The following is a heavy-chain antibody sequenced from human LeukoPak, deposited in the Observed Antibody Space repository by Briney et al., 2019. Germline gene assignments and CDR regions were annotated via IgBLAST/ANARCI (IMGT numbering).Heavy chain of an antibody. J-gene: IGHJ4*02. V-gene: IGHV4-39*01. CDR2: IHYSGNT. Sequence: PSETLSLTCTVSGGSTSSSNYYWGWIRQPPGKGLEWIGGIHYSGNTYYNPSLKSRVTISVDTSKNQFSLKLSSVTAADTAVYYCARHDGRGGATMGALDSWGQGSLVTVSS. D-gene: IGHD5-12*01. CDR3: ARHDGRGGATMGALDS. CDR1: GGSTSSSNYY.